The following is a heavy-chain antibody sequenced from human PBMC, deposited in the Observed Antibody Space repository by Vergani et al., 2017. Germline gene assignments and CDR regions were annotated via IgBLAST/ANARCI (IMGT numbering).Heavy chain of an antibody. D-gene: IGHD2-2*02. CDR2: ISSSSSYI. V-gene: IGHV3-21*04. CDR3: ARAVLGVVVPAAIRGMDV. Sequence: EVQLVESGGGLVKPGGSLRLSCAASGFTFSSYSMNWVRQAPGKGLEWVSSISSSSSYIYYADSVKGRFTISRDNAKNSLYLQMSSLRSEDTAVYYCARAVLGVVVPAAIRGMDVWGKGTTVTVSS. CDR1: GFTFSSYS. J-gene: IGHJ6*03.